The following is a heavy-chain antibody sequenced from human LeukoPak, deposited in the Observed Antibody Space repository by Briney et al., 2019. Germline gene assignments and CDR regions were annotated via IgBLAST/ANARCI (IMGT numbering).Heavy chain of an antibody. J-gene: IGHJ6*02. V-gene: IGHV1-69*13. CDR3: ARRGGYCSSTSCYTGYYYGMDV. Sequence: SVKVSCKASGYTFTSYAISWVRQAPGQGLEWMGGIIPIFGTANYAQKFQGRVTITADESTSTAYMELSSLRSEDTAVYYCARRGGYCSSTSCYTGYYYGMDVWGQGTTVTVSS. D-gene: IGHD2-2*02. CDR2: IIPIFGTA. CDR1: GYTFTSYA.